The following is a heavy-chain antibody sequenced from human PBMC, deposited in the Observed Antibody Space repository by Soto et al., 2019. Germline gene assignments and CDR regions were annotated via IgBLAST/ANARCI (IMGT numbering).Heavy chain of an antibody. D-gene: IGHD1-26*01. CDR2: IYYSGST. V-gene: IGHV4-61*01. J-gene: IGHJ4*02. CDR3: ARDDSGSYYY. CDR1: GGSVSSGSYY. Sequence: QVQLQESGPGLVKPSETLSLTCTVSGGSVSSGSYYWSWIRQPPGKGLEWIGYIYYSGSTNYNPSLQSRFTISVDTSKNQFSLKLSSVTAADTAVYYCARDDSGSYYYWGQGTLVTVSS.